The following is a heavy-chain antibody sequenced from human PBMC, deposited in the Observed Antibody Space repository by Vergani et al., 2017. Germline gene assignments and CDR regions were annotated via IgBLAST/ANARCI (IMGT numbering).Heavy chain of an antibody. V-gene: IGHV2-5*01. J-gene: IGHJ5*02. CDR1: GFSLSTSGVG. D-gene: IGHD3-10*01. CDR2: IYWNDDK. Sequence: QITLKESGPTLVKPTHTLTLTCTFSGFSLSTSGVGVGWIRQPPGKALEWLALIYWNDDKRYSPSLKSRLTITKDTSKNQVVLTMTNMDPVDTATYYWAHNGVVRGVTPQRGENWFDPWGQGTLVTVSS. CDR3: AHNGVVRGVTPQRGENWFDP.